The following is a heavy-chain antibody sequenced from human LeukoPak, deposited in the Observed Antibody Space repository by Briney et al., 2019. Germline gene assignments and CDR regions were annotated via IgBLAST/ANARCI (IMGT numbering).Heavy chain of an antibody. V-gene: IGHV3-23*01. J-gene: IGHJ4*02. CDR2: ISGSGGST. CDR1: GFTFSSYA. CDR3: AREGAYYYGSGSYYCLDN. D-gene: IGHD3-10*01. Sequence: PGGSLRLSCAASGFTFSSYAMSWVRQAPGKGLEWVSAISGSGGSTYYADSVKGRFTISRVNAKNSLYLQMRSLRAEDTAVYYCAREGAYYYGSGSYYCLDNWGQGTLVTVSS.